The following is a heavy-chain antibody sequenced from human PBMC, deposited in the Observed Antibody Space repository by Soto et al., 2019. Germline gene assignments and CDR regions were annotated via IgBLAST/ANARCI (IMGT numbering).Heavy chain of an antibody. CDR2: ISSDGSNK. V-gene: IGHV3-30-3*01. CDR3: ERGSRYSSGWSYFDF. CDR1: GFTFSNYA. J-gene: IGHJ4*02. D-gene: IGHD6-19*01. Sequence: PGGSLRLSCAASGFTFSNYAIHWVRQAPGKGLEWVAFISSDGSNKYYADSVKGRFTISRDNSKSTLYLQMNTLRPEDTAVYYCERGSRYSSGWSYFDFWGQGTLVTVSS.